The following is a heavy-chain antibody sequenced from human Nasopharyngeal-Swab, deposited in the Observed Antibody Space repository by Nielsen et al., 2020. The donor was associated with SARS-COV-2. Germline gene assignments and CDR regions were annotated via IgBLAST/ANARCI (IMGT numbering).Heavy chain of an antibody. J-gene: IGHJ4*02. V-gene: IGHV4-38-2*02. D-gene: IGHD3-3*01. CDR3: ARVRGTIFGVVTAPGYFDY. CDR2: IYHSGST. CDR1: GYSISSGYY. Sequence: SETLSLTCTVSGYSISSGYYWGWIRQPPGKGLEWIGSIYHSGSTYYNPSLKSRVTISVDTSKNQFSLKLSSVTAADTAVYYCARVRGTIFGVVTAPGYFDYWGQGTLVIVSS.